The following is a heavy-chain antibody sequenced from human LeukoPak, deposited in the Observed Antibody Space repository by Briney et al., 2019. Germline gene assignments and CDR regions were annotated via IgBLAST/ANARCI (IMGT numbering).Heavy chain of an antibody. J-gene: IGHJ4*02. D-gene: IGHD6-19*01. V-gene: IGHV4-59*01. CDR1: GDSIGTYY. CDR3: ARQGYKSGWYPTFDF. CDR2: VYYAGIT. Sequence: SETLYLTCTVSGDSIGTYYWSWIRRPPGKGLEWIGHVYYAGITDYNPSLQSRVTISVDPSRNQLSLKLNSVTAADTAVYYCARQGYKSGWYPTFDFWGPGTQVIVSS.